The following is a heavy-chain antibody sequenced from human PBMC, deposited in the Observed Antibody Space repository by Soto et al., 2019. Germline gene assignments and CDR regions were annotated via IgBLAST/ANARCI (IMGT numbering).Heavy chain of an antibody. CDR1: GFTFSSYA. J-gene: IGHJ4*02. V-gene: IGHV3-30-3*01. CDR2: ISYDGSNK. Sequence: QVQLVESGGGVVQPGRSLRLFCAASGFTFSSYAMHWVRQAPGKGLEWVAVISYDGSNKYYADSVKGRFTISRDNSKNTLYLQMNSLRAEDTAVYYCARDHAAGATPEFDYWGQGTLVTVSS. CDR3: ARDHAAGATPEFDY. D-gene: IGHD1-26*01.